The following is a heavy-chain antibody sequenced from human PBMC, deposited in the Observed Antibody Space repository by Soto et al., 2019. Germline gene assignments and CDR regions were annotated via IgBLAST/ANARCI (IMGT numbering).Heavy chain of an antibody. D-gene: IGHD5-18*01. J-gene: IGHJ4*02. CDR1: GGSISSGGYY. CDR3: ARADEDTAMVFDY. CDR2: IYYSGST. V-gene: IGHV4-31*03. Sequence: SETLSLTCTVSGGSISSGGYYWSWIRQHPGKGLEWIGHIYYSGSTYYNPSLKSRVTISVDTSKNQFSLKLSSVTAADTAVYYCARADEDTAMVFDYWGQGTLVTVSS.